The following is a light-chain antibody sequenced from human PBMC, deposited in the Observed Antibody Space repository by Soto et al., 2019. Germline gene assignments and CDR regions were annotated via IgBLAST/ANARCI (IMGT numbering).Light chain of an antibody. J-gene: IGLJ2*01. CDR3: QSYDSSLSGSVV. CDR2: GNS. Sequence: QSVLTQPPSVSGAPGQRVTISCTGRSSNIGAGSDVHWYQQLPGTAPKLLIYGNSNRPSGVPDRFSGSKSGTSASLAITGLQAEDEAGYYCQSYDSSLSGSVVFGGGTKVTVL. CDR1: SSNIGAGSD. V-gene: IGLV1-40*01.